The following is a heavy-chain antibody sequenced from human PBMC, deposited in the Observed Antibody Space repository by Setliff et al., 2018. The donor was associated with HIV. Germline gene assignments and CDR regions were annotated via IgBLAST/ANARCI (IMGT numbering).Heavy chain of an antibody. CDR1: GGSISSYC. V-gene: IGHV4-4*09. CDR2: IFSSGST. CDR3: EVAGQ. Sequence: PSETLSLTCTVSGGSISSYCWNWIRQSPGRGLEWIGFIFSSGSTKYNPSLQSRVTMSIHTSKNQFSPKLTSVTAADTAVYYCEVAGQWGQGTMVTVSS. D-gene: IGHD6-19*01. J-gene: IGHJ3*01.